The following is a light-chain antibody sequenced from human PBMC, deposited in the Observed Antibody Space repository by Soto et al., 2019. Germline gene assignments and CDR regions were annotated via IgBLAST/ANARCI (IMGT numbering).Light chain of an antibody. Sequence: DIVLTQSPATLSLSPGERATLSCRASQNVKSDLAWYQQKPGQAPRVLIYDASTRATGIPDRFSGSGSGTDFSLTIIRLEPEDFAVDYCQQYGSSPWTFGQGTKVDIK. CDR1: QNVKSD. CDR3: QQYGSSPWT. CDR2: DAS. V-gene: IGKV3-20*01. J-gene: IGKJ1*01.